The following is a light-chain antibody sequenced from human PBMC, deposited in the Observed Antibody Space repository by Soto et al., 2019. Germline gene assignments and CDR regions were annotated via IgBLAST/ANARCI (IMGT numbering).Light chain of an antibody. CDR1: SSDVGGYNY. Sequence: QSALTQPASVSGSPGQSITISCTGTSSDVGGYNYVSWYQQHPVKAPKLMIYDVTNRPSGVSDRFSGSKSGNTASLTISGLQAEDEADYYCSSSTSSSTPYVFGTGTKVPVL. V-gene: IGLV2-14*01. CDR3: SSSTSSSTPYV. CDR2: DVT. J-gene: IGLJ1*01.